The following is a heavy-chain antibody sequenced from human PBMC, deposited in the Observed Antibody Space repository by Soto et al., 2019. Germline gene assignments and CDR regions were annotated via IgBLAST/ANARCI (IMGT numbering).Heavy chain of an antibody. V-gene: IGHV4-39*01. CDR1: GGSISSSSYY. CDR3: ARHAYYYDS. J-gene: IGHJ4*02. D-gene: IGHD3-22*01. CDR2: IYYSGST. Sequence: PSETLSLTCTVSGGSISSSSYYWGWIRQPPGKGLEWIGSIYYSGSTYYNPSLKSRVTISVDTSKNQFSLKLSSVTAADTAVYYCARHAYYYDSWGQGTLVTSPQ.